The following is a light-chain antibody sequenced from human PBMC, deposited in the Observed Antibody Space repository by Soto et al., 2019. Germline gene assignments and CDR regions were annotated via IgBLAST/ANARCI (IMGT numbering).Light chain of an antibody. CDR2: SYN. CDR1: SSNIGSNT. Sequence: QSVLTQPPSASGTPGQRVTISCSGSSSNIGSNTVNWYQQLPGTAPKLLFYSYNQRPSGVPDRFSGSKSGTSASLAISGLQYEDEADYSCAAWDDSLNGVVFVGGTKLTVL. V-gene: IGLV1-44*01. J-gene: IGLJ2*01. CDR3: AAWDDSLNGVV.